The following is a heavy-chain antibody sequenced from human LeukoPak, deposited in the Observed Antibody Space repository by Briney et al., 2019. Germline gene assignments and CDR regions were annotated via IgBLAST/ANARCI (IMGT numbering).Heavy chain of an antibody. V-gene: IGHV4-61*01. CDR2: IYYSGST. CDR3: ARDQASGSSGWYPTFDY. CDR1: GGSVSSGSYY. D-gene: IGHD6-19*01. Sequence: SETLSLTCTVSGGSVSSGSYYWSWLRQPPGKGLEWIGHIYYSGSTNYNPSLKSRVTISVDTSKNQFSLKLSSVTAADTAVYYCARDQASGSSGWYPTFDYWGQGTLVTVSS. J-gene: IGHJ4*02.